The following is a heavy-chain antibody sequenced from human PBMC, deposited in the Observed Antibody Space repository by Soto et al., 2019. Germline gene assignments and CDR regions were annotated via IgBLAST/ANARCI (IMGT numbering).Heavy chain of an antibody. Sequence: PSETLSLTCTVSGGSISSYYWSWIRQPPGKGLEWIGYIYYSGSTNYNPSLKSRVTISVDTSKNQFSLKLSSVTAADTAVYYCAWRDGDCFDYWGQGTLVTVSS. CDR3: AWRDGDCFDY. CDR1: GGSISSYY. D-gene: IGHD4-17*01. V-gene: IGHV4-59*08. J-gene: IGHJ4*02. CDR2: IYYSGST.